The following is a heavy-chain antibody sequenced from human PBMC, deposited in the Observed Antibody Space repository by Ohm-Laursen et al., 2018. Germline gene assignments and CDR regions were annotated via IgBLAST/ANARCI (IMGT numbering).Heavy chain of an antibody. CDR3: ARNHYYGSGIDY. J-gene: IGHJ4*02. V-gene: IGHV3-23*01. CDR1: GFTFSNYA. CDR2: INGNGDHT. D-gene: IGHD3-10*01. Sequence: SLRLSCSASGFTFSNYAMSWVRQAPGKGLEWVSGINGNGDHTFYADSVKGRFTISRDDSKNTLFLQMNSLRAEDTAVYYCARNHYYGSGIDYWGQGTLVTVSS.